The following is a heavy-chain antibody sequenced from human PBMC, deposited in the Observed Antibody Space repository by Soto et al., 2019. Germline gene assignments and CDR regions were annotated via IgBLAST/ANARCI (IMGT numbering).Heavy chain of an antibody. CDR1: GGSISSYY. V-gene: IGHV4-59*01. D-gene: IGHD2-2*03. Sequence: SETLSLTCTVSGGSISSYYWSWIRQPPGKGLEWIGYIYYSGSTNYNPSLKSRVTISVDTSKNQFSLKLSSVTAADTAVYYCARDGSVEMDKITEYYFDDWGQGTLATVT. CDR3: ARDGSVEMDKITEYYFDD. CDR2: IYYSGST. J-gene: IGHJ4*02.